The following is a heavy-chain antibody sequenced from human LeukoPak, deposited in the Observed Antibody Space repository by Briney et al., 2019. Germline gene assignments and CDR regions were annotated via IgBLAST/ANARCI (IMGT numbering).Heavy chain of an antibody. Sequence: ASVKVSCKASGYTFTGYYMHWVRQAPGQGLEWMGWINPNSGGTNYAQKFQGRVSMTRDTSISTAYMELSRLRSDDTAVYYCARGEYYYDSSGTDAFDIWGQGTMVTVSS. D-gene: IGHD3-22*01. CDR3: ARGEYYYDSSGTDAFDI. CDR2: INPNSGGT. V-gene: IGHV1-2*02. J-gene: IGHJ3*02. CDR1: GYTFTGYY.